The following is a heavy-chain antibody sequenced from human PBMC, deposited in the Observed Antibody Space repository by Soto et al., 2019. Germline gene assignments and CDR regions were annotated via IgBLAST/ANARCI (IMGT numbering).Heavy chain of an antibody. Sequence: VASVKVSCKASGGTSSSYAISWVRQAPGQGLEWMGGIIPIFGTANYAQKFQGRVTITADESTSTAYMELSSLRSEDTAVYYCARAPFYGSGSFHAFDIWGQGTMVTVSS. D-gene: IGHD3-10*01. CDR1: GGTSSSYA. CDR2: IIPIFGTA. V-gene: IGHV1-69*13. J-gene: IGHJ3*02. CDR3: ARAPFYGSGSFHAFDI.